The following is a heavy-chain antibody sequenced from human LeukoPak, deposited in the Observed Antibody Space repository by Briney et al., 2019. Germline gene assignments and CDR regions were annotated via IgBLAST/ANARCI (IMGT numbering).Heavy chain of an antibody. CDR3: ARVLEYYGSGSYYTPDY. CDR2: IYTSGST. D-gene: IGHD3-10*01. J-gene: IGHJ4*02. V-gene: IGHV4-61*02. CDR1: GGSISNGGYY. Sequence: PSETLSLTCTVSGGSISNGGYYWSWIRQPAGKGLEWIGRIYTSGSTNYNPSLKSRVTISVDTSKNQFSLKLSSVTAADTAVYYCARVLEYYGSGSYYTPDYWGQGTLVTVSS.